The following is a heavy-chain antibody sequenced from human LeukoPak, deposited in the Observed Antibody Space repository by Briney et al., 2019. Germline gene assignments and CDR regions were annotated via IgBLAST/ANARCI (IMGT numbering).Heavy chain of an antibody. J-gene: IGHJ4*02. CDR1: GFTFRSYE. V-gene: IGHV3-48*03. Sequence: GGSLRLSCAASGFTFRSYEMDWVRQAPGKGLEWVSYISSSGSTIYYADSVKGRFTISRDNAKNSLYLQMNSLRAEDTAVYYCTTVLHYSSGWYGYWGQGTLVTVSS. CDR2: ISSSGSTI. CDR3: TTVLHYSSGWYGY. D-gene: IGHD6-19*01.